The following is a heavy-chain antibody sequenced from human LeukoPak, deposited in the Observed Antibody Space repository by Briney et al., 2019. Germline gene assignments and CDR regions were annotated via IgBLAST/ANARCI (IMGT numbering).Heavy chain of an antibody. CDR3: AKNTTDRAYAI. CDR1: RFTFIGSG. CDR2: IWYVARKK. Sequence: GRSLRLSFAASRFTFIGSGIHWGRQAPGKGREGGGVIWYVARKKYYADSVKGPITISIDNSKNTLYLQMHTLRVEDTAVYFFAKNTTDRAYAIWGQGPLAPVSS. D-gene: IGHD2-2*01. V-gene: IGHV3-33*06. J-gene: IGHJ4*02.